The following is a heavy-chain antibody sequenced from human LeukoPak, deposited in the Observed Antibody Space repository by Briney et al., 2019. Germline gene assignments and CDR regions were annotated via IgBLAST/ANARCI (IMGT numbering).Heavy chain of an antibody. CDR1: GFTFSDYY. CDR2: ISSSGSTI. D-gene: IGHD5-24*01. Sequence: GGSLRLSCAASGFTFSDYYMSWIRQAPGKGLEWVSYISSSGSTIYYADSVKGRFTISRDNAKNSLYLQMNSLRAEDTAVYYCARDQYSRQRMAHYMDVWDKGTTVTVSS. J-gene: IGHJ6*03. CDR3: ARDQYSRQRMAHYMDV. V-gene: IGHV3-11*04.